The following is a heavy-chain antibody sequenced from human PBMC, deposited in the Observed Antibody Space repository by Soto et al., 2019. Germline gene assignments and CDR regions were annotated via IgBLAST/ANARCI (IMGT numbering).Heavy chain of an antibody. Sequence: GGSLRLSCAASGFTFSSYEMNWVRQAPGKGLEWVSYISSSGSTIYYADSVKGRFTISRDNAKNSLYLQMNSLRAEDTAVYYCTQSASLARGSYNWFDPWGQGTLVTVSS. V-gene: IGHV3-48*03. D-gene: IGHD1-26*01. CDR2: ISSSGSTI. J-gene: IGHJ5*02. CDR1: GFTFSSYE. CDR3: TQSASLARGSYNWFDP.